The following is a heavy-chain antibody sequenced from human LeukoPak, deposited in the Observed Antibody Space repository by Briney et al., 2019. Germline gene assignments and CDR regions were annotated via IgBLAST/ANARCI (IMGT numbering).Heavy chain of an antibody. CDR2: IIPILGIA. CDR1: GGTFSSYA. V-gene: IGHV1-69*04. CDR3: ARAESYYDFWSGYYKLFDY. J-gene: IGHJ4*02. D-gene: IGHD3-3*01. Sequence: GASVKVSCKASGGTFSSYAISWVRQAPGQGLEWMGRIIPILGIANYAQKFQGRVTITADKSTSTAYMELSSLRSEDTAVYYCARAESYYDFWSGYYKLFDYWGQGTLVTVSS.